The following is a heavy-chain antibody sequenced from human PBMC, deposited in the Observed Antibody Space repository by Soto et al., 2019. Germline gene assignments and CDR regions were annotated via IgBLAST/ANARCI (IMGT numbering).Heavy chain of an antibody. V-gene: IGHV1-18*04. CDR3: SRWDSTGSPRGWFDP. CDR1: GYSFTSYG. CDR2: ISTYNGDK. D-gene: IGHD6-19*01. J-gene: IGHJ5*02. Sequence: QVQLVQSVTEVKKPGASVQVSCKASGYSFTSYGINWVRQAPGQGLEWMGWISTYNGDKNYAQKFQGRVTMTTDTFTTIAYIELGRLISAATAVSFCSRWDSTGSPRGWFDPWGEGTVVTVAS.